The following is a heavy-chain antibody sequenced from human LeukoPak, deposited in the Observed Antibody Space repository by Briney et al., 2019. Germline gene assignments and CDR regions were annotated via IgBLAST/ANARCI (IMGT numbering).Heavy chain of an antibody. CDR3: ARTKTRRLDY. J-gene: IGHJ4*02. CDR2: INHSGST. CDR1: GGSFSGYY. V-gene: IGHV4-34*01. Sequence: ASETLSLTCAVYGGSFSGYYWSWIRQPPGKGLEWIGEINHSGSTNYNPSLKSRVTISVDTPKNQFSLKLSPVTAADTAVYYCARTKTRRLDYWGQGTLVTVSS.